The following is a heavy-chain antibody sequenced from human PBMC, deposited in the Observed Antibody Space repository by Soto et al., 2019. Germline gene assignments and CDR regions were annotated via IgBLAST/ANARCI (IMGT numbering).Heavy chain of an antibody. CDR1: GFTFSSYA. V-gene: IGHV3-30-3*01. J-gene: IGHJ3*02. Sequence: QVQLVESGGGVVQPGRSLRLSCAASGFTFSSYAMHWVRQAPGKGLEWVAVISYDGSNKYYADSVKGRFTISRDNSKNTLYLQMNSLRDEDTAVYYCARDGGSSSERLDIWGQGTMVTVSS. CDR2: ISYDGSNK. CDR3: ARDGGSSSERLDI. D-gene: IGHD6-6*01.